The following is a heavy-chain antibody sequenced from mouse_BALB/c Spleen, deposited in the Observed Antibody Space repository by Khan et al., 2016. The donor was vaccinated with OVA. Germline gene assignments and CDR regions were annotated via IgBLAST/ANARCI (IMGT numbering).Heavy chain of an antibody. J-gene: IGHJ4*01. CDR2: ISSSGST. D-gene: IGHD1-3*01. V-gene: IGHV3-2*02. Sequence: EVQLLVSGPGLVKPSQSLSLTCTVTGYSITSDYAWYWIRQFPGNKLEWMGYISSSGSTNYNPALKSRISITRDTSKNPVFLPLNSVSTEDTATYYSERDESRDNDAMDHWGQGTTVTVSS. CDR3: ERDESRDNDAMDH. CDR1: GYSITSDYA.